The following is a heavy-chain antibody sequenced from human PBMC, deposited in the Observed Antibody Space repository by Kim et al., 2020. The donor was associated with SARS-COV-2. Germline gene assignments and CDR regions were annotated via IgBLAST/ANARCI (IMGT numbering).Heavy chain of an antibody. D-gene: IGHD3-22*01. CDR1: GFSFITYA. J-gene: IGHJ6*02. CDR2: ISSGGDTT. Sequence: GGSLRLSCAASGFSFITYAMSWVRQAPGKGLEWVSSISSGGDTTYYADSVKGRFTISRDNSNNTLYLHMNSLRAEDTAVYYCANIGSCYFYYYGVDVWGQGTTVTVSS. V-gene: IGHV3-23*01. CDR3: ANIGSCYFYYYGVDV.